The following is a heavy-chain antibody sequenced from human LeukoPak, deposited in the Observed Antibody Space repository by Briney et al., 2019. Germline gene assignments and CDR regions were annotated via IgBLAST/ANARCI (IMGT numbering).Heavy chain of an antibody. J-gene: IGHJ5*02. V-gene: IGHV1-18*01. CDR3: AREGRDCSGGSCYSGNWFDP. CDR1: GYTFTSYG. CDR2: ISAYNGNT. D-gene: IGHD2-15*01. Sequence: GAPVKVSCKASGYTFTSYGISWVRQAPGQGLEWMGWISAYNGNTNYAQKLQGRVTMTTDTSTSTAYMELRSLRSDDTAVYYCAREGRDCSGGSCYSGNWFDPWGQGILVTVSS.